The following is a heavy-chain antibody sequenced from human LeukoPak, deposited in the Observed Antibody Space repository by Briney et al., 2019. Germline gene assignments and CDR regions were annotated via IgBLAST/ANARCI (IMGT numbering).Heavy chain of an antibody. Sequence: ASVKVSCKASGYTFTGYYMHWVRQAPGQGLEWMGLINPNSGGTNYSQKFQGRVTMTRDTSISTAYMELSRLRSDDTAVYYCARGLYYDFWSGNYNWFDPWGQGTLVTVSS. V-gene: IGHV1-2*02. D-gene: IGHD3-3*01. CDR3: ARGLYYDFWSGNYNWFDP. CDR1: GYTFTGYY. CDR2: INPNSGGT. J-gene: IGHJ5*02.